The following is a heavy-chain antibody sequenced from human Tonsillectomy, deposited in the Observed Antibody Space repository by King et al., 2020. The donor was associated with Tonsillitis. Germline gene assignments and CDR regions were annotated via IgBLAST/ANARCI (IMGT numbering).Heavy chain of an antibody. Sequence: VQLQQWGAGLLKPSETLSLTCAVYGGSFSGYYWSWIRQPPGKGLEWIGEINHSGSTNYNPSLKTRVTISVDTSKNQFSLTLNSVTAVDTAVYYCARGLECYYGRWGYWGQGTLVTVSS. CDR3: ARGLECYYGRWGY. CDR1: GGSFSGYY. D-gene: IGHD3-10*01. J-gene: IGHJ4*02. CDR2: INHSGST. V-gene: IGHV4-34*01.